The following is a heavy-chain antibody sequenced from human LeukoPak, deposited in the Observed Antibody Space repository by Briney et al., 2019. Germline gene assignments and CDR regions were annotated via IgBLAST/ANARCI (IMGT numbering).Heavy chain of an antibody. V-gene: IGHV3-21*01. J-gene: IGHJ4*02. Sequence: GGSLRLSCAASGFTVSSNYMSWVRQAPGKGLEWVSSISSSSSYIYYADSVKGRFTISRDNAKNSLYLQMNSLRAEDTAVYYCAREMATGPFDYWGQGTLVTVSS. CDR1: GFTVSSNY. CDR2: ISSSSSYI. D-gene: IGHD5-24*01. CDR3: AREMATGPFDY.